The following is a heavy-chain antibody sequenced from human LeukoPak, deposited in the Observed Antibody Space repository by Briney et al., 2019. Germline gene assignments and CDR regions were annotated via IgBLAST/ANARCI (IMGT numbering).Heavy chain of an antibody. D-gene: IGHD3-22*01. J-gene: IGHJ4*02. CDR2: ISGSGGST. CDR1: GFTFSSYA. V-gene: IGHV3-23*01. Sequence: GGSLRLSCAASGFTFSSYAMSWVRQAPGKGLERVSSISGSGGSTYYADSVKGRFTITRDNSKNTLVLQLNSLRAEDTAVYYCAKDPTDFDSSGQTYFDYWGQGTLVTVSS. CDR3: AKDPTDFDSSGQTYFDY.